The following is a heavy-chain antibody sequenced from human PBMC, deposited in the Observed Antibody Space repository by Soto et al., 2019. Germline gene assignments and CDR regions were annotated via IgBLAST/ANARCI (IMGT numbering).Heavy chain of an antibody. CDR1: GYTFTGYY. V-gene: IGHV1-2*02. CDR3: ARGPSGYDSHLFDY. CDR2: INPNSGGT. J-gene: IGHJ4*02. D-gene: IGHD5-12*01. Sequence: ASVKVSCKASGYTFTGYYMHWVRQAPGQGLEWMGWINPNSGGTNYAQKFQGRVTMTRDTSISTAYMELSRLRSDDTVVYYCARGPSGYDSHLFDYWGQGTLVTVSS.